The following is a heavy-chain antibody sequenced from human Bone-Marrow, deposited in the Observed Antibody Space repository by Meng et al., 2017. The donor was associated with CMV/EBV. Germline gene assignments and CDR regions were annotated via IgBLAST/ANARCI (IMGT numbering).Heavy chain of an antibody. J-gene: IGHJ4*02. Sequence: SETLSLTCTVPGGSVSSGSYYWSWIRQPPGKGLEWIGYIYYSGSTNYNPSLKSRVTISVDTSKNQFSLKLSSVTAADTAVYYCARDPGERYYYDSSGYYDYWGQGTLVTVSS. V-gene: IGHV4-61*01. D-gene: IGHD3-22*01. CDR1: GGSVSSGSYY. CDR2: IYYSGST. CDR3: ARDPGERYYYDSSGYYDY.